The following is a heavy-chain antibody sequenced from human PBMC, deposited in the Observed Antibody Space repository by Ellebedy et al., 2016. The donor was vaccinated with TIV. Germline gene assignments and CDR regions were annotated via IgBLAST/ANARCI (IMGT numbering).Heavy chain of an antibody. CDR3: ARDDPTVTMVRGVFDY. D-gene: IGHD3-10*01. CDR2: ISSSSSYI. Sequence: PGGSLRLSCAASGFTFSSYSMNWVRQAPGKGLEWVSSISSSSSYIYYADSVKGRFTISRDNAKNSLYLQMNSLRAEDTAVYYCARDDPTVTMVRGVFDYWGQGTLVTVSS. V-gene: IGHV3-21*01. CDR1: GFTFSSYS. J-gene: IGHJ4*02.